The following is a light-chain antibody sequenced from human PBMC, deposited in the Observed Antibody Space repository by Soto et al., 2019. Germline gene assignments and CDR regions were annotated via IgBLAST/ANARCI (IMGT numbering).Light chain of an antibody. CDR2: ATS. V-gene: IGKV1-6*01. CDR3: LQDYNYPRT. J-gene: IGKJ1*01. Sequence: AIQMTQSPSSLSASVGDRVTITCRASQAIRTELGWYQQKPGKAPSLLIYATSSLQSGVPSRFSGSGSGTDFTLTISSLQPEDFTTYYCLQDYNYPRTFGQGTKVEI. CDR1: QAIRTE.